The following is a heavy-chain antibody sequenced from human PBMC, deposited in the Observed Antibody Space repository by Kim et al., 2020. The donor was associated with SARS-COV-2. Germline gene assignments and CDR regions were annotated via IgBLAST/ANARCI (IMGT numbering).Heavy chain of an antibody. J-gene: IGHJ5*02. CDR3: ARAQRGGIGELRWFDP. V-gene: IGHV4-4*02. CDR1: GGSISSSNW. D-gene: IGHD3-10*01. CDR2: IYHSGST. Sequence: SETLSLTCAVSGGSISSSNWWSWVRQPPGKGLEWIGEIYHSGSTNYNPSLKSRVTISVDKSKNQFSLELSSVTAADTAVYYCARAQRGGIGELRWFDPWGQGTLVTVSS.